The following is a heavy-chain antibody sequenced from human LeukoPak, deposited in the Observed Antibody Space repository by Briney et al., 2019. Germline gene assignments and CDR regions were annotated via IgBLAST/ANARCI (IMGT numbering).Heavy chain of an antibody. V-gene: IGHV3-30-3*01. Sequence: GGSLRLSCAASGFTFSDYYMTWIRQAAGKGLEWVAVISYDGSNKYYADSVKGRFTISRDNSKNTLYLQMNSLRAEDTAVYYCANWNDERSWGQGTLVTVSS. D-gene: IGHD1-1*01. CDR3: ANWNDERS. CDR1: GFTFSDYY. CDR2: ISYDGSNK. J-gene: IGHJ5*02.